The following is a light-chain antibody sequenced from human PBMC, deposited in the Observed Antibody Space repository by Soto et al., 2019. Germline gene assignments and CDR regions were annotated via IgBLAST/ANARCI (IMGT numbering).Light chain of an antibody. Sequence: QSVLTQPASVSGSPGQSITISCTGTSSDVGGYYFVSWYQHHPGKAPKLIIYDVSSRPSGVSNRFSGSKSGNTASLTISGLQAEDEADYYCSSYTSSSTLGVFGGGTKVTVL. CDR2: DVS. CDR1: SSDVGGYYF. J-gene: IGLJ3*02. V-gene: IGLV2-14*03. CDR3: SSYTSSSTLGV.